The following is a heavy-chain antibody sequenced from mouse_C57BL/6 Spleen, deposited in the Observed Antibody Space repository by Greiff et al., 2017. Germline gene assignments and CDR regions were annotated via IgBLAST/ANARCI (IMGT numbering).Heavy chain of an antibody. D-gene: IGHD2-5*01. CDR3: ARHYYSNYGYCDV. V-gene: IGHV1-55*01. CDR2: IYPGRGST. CDR1: GYAFTSSW. J-gene: IGHJ1*03. Sequence: QVQLQQPGPELVKPGASVTISCKASGYAFTSSWITWVKQRPGQGLEWIGDIYPGRGSTNYNAKFKSKATLTVDTSSSTAYMQLSSLTSEDSAVYYCARHYYSNYGYCDVGGTGTTVTVSS.